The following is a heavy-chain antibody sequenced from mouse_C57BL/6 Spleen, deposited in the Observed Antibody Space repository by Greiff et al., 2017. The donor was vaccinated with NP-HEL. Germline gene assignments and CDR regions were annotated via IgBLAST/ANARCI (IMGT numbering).Heavy chain of an antibody. V-gene: IGHV1-80*01. CDR1: GYAFSSYW. Sequence: LVESGAELVKPGASVKISCKASGYAFSSYWMNWVQQRPGKGLEWIGQIYPGDGDTNYNGKFKGKATLTADKSSSTAYMQLSSLTSEDSAVYVCARSGLPPFAYWGQGTLVTVSA. J-gene: IGHJ3*01. CDR3: ARSGLPPFAY. CDR2: IYPGDGDT. D-gene: IGHD5-5*01.